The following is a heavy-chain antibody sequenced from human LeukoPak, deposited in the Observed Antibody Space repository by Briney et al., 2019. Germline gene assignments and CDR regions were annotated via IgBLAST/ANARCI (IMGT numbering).Heavy chain of an antibody. CDR2: INHSGST. J-gene: IGHJ4*02. D-gene: IGHD2-15*01. CDR3: ARGLGYCSGGSCHKFDY. V-gene: IGHV4-34*01. CDR1: GGSFSGYY. Sequence: SETLSLTCAVYGGSFSGYYWSWIRQPPGKGLEWIGEINHSGSTNYNPSLKSRVTISVDTSKNQFSLKLSSVTAADTAVYYCARGLGYCSGGSCHKFDYWGQGTLVTVSS.